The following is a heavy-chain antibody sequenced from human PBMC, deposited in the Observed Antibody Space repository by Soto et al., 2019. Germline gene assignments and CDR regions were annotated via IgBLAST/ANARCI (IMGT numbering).Heavy chain of an antibody. CDR2: IYYSGST. D-gene: IGHD3-10*01. V-gene: IGHV4-39*01. CDR1: GGSISSSRYY. Sequence: SETLSLTCAVSGGSISSSRYYWAWIRQPPGKGLDWIGNIYYSGSTYYNPSLKSRITISVDTSKNQFSLKLNSVTAADTAVYYCARHYPFGSGSYSPYYFDSWGRGTLVTVSS. J-gene: IGHJ4*02. CDR3: ARHYPFGSGSYSPYYFDS.